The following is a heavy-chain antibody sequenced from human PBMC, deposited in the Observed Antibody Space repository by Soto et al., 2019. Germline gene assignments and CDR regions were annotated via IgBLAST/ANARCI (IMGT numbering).Heavy chain of an antibody. Sequence: QVQLVESGGGVVQPGRSLRLSCAASGFTFSSYGMHWVRQAPGKGLEWVAVISYDGSNKYYADSVEGRFTISRDNSKNTLYLQMNSLRAEDTAVYYCAKDRGSSCDYWGQGTLVTVSS. V-gene: IGHV3-30*18. J-gene: IGHJ4*02. CDR1: GFTFSSYG. CDR2: ISYDGSNK. D-gene: IGHD6-6*01. CDR3: AKDRGSSCDY.